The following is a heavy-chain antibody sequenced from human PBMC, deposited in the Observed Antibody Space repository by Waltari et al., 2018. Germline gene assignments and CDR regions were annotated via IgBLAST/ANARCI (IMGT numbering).Heavy chain of an antibody. J-gene: IGHJ3*02. D-gene: IGHD3-3*01. V-gene: IGHV3-53*01. CDR3: ARDQRGDDFWSGQLALDDAFDI. CDR1: GFTVSSNY. CDR2: IYSGGST. Sequence: EVQLVESGGGLIQPGGSLRLSCAASGFTVSSNYMSWVRPAPGKGLAWVSVIYSGGSTYYADSVKGRFTISRDNSKNTLYLQMNSLRAEDTAVYYCARDQRGDDFWSGQLALDDAFDIWGQGTMVTVSS.